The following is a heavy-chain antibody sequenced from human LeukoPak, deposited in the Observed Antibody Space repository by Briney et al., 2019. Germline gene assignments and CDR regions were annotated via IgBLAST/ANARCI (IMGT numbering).Heavy chain of an antibody. Sequence: SETLSLTCIVSGGSISSYSWNWIRQSPGKGLEWVGYISHSGTTSYNSYLRSRVTISVDTSKNQLFLKLTSVTAADTAVYYCARWDDSAWAFGNWGPGTLVTVSS. D-gene: IGHD6-19*01. V-gene: IGHV4-59*08. CDR1: GGSISSYS. CDR3: ARWDDSAWAFGN. J-gene: IGHJ4*02. CDR2: ISHSGTT.